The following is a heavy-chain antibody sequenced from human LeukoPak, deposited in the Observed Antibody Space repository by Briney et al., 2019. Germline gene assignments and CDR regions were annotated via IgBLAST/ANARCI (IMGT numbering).Heavy chain of an antibody. CDR3: ARALDDPPDY. V-gene: IGHV3-7*01. CDR1: GFTLSNYW. CDR2: IKEDAGEK. J-gene: IGHJ4*02. D-gene: IGHD1-1*01. Sequence: EGSLRLSCAASGFTLSNYWMSWVRQAPGKGLEWVANIKEDAGEKHYVDSVKGRFTISRDNAKNSLYLQMNSLRAEDTAVYYCARALDDPPDYWGQGILVTVSS.